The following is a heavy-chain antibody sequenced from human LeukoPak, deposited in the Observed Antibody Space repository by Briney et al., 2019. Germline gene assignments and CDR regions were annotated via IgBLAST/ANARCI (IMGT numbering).Heavy chain of an antibody. J-gene: IGHJ4*02. CDR3: ARAPWGDYVDY. D-gene: IGHD3-16*01. Sequence: SQTLSLTRTVSGGSISSGDYYWSWIRQPPGKGLEWIGYIYYSGSTYYNPSLKSRVTISVDTSKNQFSLKLSSVTAADTAVYYCARAPWGDYVDYWGQGTLVTVSS. CDR1: GGSISSGDYY. CDR2: IYYSGST. V-gene: IGHV4-30-4*01.